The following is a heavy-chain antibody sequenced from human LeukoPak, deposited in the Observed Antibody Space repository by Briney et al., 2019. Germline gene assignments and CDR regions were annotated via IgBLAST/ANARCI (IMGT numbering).Heavy chain of an antibody. J-gene: IGHJ4*02. D-gene: IGHD2-15*01. CDR1: GFTFSGYG. CDR3: AKAMCSGGSCYCHLDY. CDR2: ISGSGGKQ. V-gene: IGHV3-23*01. Sequence: GGSLRLFCAASGFTFSGYGMSWVRQAPGKWMEWVSVISGSGGKQYYADSVKGRLIISRDNSNNTLYLQLNSLRAEDTAIYYCAKAMCSGGSCYCHLDYWGQGTLVTVSS.